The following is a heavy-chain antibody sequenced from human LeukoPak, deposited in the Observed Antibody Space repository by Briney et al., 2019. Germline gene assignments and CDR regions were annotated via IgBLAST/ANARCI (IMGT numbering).Heavy chain of an antibody. Sequence: SETLSLTCTVSGGSISNYHWSWIRQPAGKGLEWIGQIHTSGSTNYNPPLKSRVTMSIDTPENQLSLTIRSVTAADTALYYCARRDISRGWSFEYWGQGTLVTVSS. D-gene: IGHD6-19*01. CDR1: GGSISNYH. CDR3: ARRDISRGWSFEY. V-gene: IGHV4-4*07. CDR2: IHTSGST. J-gene: IGHJ4*02.